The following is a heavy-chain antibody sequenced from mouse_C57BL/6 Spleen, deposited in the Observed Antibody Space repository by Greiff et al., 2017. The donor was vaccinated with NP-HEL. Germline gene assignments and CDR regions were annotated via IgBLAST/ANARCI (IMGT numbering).Heavy chain of an antibody. D-gene: IGHD2-5*01. V-gene: IGHV1-81*01. CDR3: ARSDSNYKYFDV. J-gene: IGHJ1*03. CDR1: GYTFTSYG. Sequence: VQLQESGAELARPGASVKLSCKASGYTFTSYGISWVKQRTGQGLEWIGEIYPRSGNTYYNEKFKGKATLTADKSSSTAYMELRSLTSEDSAVYFRARSDSNYKYFDVWGTGTTVTVSS. CDR2: IYPRSGNT.